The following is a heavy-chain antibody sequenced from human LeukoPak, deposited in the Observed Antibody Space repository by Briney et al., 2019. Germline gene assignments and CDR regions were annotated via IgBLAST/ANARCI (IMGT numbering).Heavy chain of an antibody. Sequence: PGGSLRLSCAASGFTFSSYSMNWVRQAPGKGLEWVSSISSSSSYIYYADSVKGRFTISRDNAKNSLYLQMNSLRAEDTALYYCAKDEGPPGRYYYGSGSPFGDAFDIWGQGTMVTVSS. D-gene: IGHD3-10*01. J-gene: IGHJ3*02. CDR1: GFTFSSYS. CDR2: ISSSSSYI. V-gene: IGHV3-21*04. CDR3: AKDEGPPGRYYYGSGSPFGDAFDI.